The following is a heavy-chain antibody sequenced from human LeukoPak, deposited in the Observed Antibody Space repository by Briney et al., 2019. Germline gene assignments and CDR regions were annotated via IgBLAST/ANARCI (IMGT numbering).Heavy chain of an antibody. CDR3: ARVYCGGDCYTPDFDY. V-gene: IGHV1-3*04. J-gene: IGHJ4*02. CDR1: GYYLNGYS. D-gene: IGHD2-21*02. CDR2: INTGNGIT. Sequence: ASVKVSCKASGYYLNGYSMHWVRQAPGQRPEWMGWINTGNGITEYSQNFQGRVTITRDTSAETVYMRLSSLRSDDTAVYYCARVYCGGDCYTPDFDYWGQGTLVTVSS.